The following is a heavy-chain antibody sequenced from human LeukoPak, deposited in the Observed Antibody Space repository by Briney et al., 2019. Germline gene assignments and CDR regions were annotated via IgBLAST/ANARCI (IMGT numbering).Heavy chain of an antibody. CDR3: ARATWIQLWGQAFDI. V-gene: IGHV3-7*01. Sequence: GGSLRLSCAASGFTFSSYWMSWVRQAPGKGLEWVANIKQDGSVKYYVDSVKGRFTISRDNAKNSLYLQMNSLRAEDTAVYYCARATWIQLWGQAFDIWGQGTMVTVSS. CDR1: GFTFSSYW. D-gene: IGHD5-18*01. CDR2: IKQDGSVK. J-gene: IGHJ3*02.